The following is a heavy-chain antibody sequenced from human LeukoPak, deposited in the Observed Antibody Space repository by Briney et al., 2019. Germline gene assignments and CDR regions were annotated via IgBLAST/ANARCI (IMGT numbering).Heavy chain of an antibody. J-gene: IGHJ4*02. CDR2: IRSSSSCI. V-gene: IGHV3-21*01. CDR1: GFTFSSYS. Sequence: GGSLRLSCAASGFTFSSYSMNWVRQAPGKGLEWVSSIRSSSSCIYYADSVKGRFTISRDNAKNSLYLQMNSLRAEDTAVYYCARGFEGMSGLALHNGPFDYWGQGTLVTVSS. D-gene: IGHD3-3*01. CDR3: ARGFEGMSGLALHNGPFDY.